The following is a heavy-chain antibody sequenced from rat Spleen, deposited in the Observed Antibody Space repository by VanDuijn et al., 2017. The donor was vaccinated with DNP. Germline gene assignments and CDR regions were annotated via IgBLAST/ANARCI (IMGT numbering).Heavy chain of an antibody. CDR3: ARWDSYYPFDY. CDR1: GFSLTSYT. CDR2: ISSGGST. Sequence: QVQLKESGPGLVQPSQTLSLTCTVSGFSLTSYTVSWVRQPPGKGLEWIATISSGGSTYYNSALKSRLSISRDTSKSQVFLKMNSLQTEDTAIYFCARWDSYYPFDYWGQGVMVTVSS. V-gene: IGHV2-6*01. D-gene: IGHD1-6*01. J-gene: IGHJ2*01.